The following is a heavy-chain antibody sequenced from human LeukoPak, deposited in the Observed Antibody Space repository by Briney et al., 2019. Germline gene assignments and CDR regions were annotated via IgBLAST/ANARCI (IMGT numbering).Heavy chain of an antibody. V-gene: IGHV3-53*01. CDR2: IYSGGST. D-gene: IGHD3-3*01. Sequence: QPGGSLRLSCAASGFTVSSNYMSWVRQAPGKVLEWVSVIYSGGSTYYADSVKGRFTISRDNSRNTLYLQMNSLRAEDTAVYYCARLWSGYYGDYWGQGTLVTVSS. CDR1: GFTVSSNY. CDR3: ARLWSGYYGDY. J-gene: IGHJ4*02.